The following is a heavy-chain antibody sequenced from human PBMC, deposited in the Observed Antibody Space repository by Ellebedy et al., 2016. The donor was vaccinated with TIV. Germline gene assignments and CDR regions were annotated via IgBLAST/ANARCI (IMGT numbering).Heavy chain of an antibody. Sequence: GESLKISCAASGFSFRSYWMSWVRQAPGKGLEWVANIYQDGSVQYYLDSVKGRFTISRDNAINSLFPQMNSLRGEDTAVYYCARRGSYGDYAVQVNNWFDRWGQGTLVTV. J-gene: IGHJ5*02. CDR2: IYQDGSVQ. V-gene: IGHV3-7*01. D-gene: IGHD4-17*01. CDR3: ARRGSYGDYAVQVNNWFDR. CDR1: GFSFRSYW.